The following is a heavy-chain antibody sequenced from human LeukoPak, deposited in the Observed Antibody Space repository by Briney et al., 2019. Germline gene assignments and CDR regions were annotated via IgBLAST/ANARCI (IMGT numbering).Heavy chain of an antibody. CDR1: GFTFSSYS. CDR3: VREGYDYYYMDV. V-gene: IGHV3-7*01. J-gene: IGHJ6*03. Sequence: GGSLRLSCAASGFTFSSYSMNWVRQAPGKGLEWVAYIKQDGSEKYYVDSVKGRFSISRDNAKNSLYLQMNSLRAEDTAVYYCVREGYDYYYMDVWGKGTTVTVSS. D-gene: IGHD2-15*01. CDR2: IKQDGSEK.